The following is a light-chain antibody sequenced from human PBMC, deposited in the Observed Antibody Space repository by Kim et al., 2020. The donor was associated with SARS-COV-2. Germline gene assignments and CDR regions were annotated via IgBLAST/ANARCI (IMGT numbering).Light chain of an antibody. Sequence: SVSPGQAASTTCSGDKVGDKSAYWYQQKPGQSPVVVIYQDSKRPSGIPERFSGANSGNTATLTISGTQAMDEADYSCQAWDSSTAVFGGGTQLTVL. CDR1: KVGDKS. CDR2: QDS. J-gene: IGLJ3*02. CDR3: QAWDSSTAV. V-gene: IGLV3-1*01.